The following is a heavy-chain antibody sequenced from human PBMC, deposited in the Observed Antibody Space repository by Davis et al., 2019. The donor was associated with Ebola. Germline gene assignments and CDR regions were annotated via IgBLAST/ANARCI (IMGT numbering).Heavy chain of an antibody. CDR1: GFTFSDYY. D-gene: IGHD6-19*01. CDR2: ISSSSSYT. Sequence: GESLKISCAASGFTFSDYYMSWIRQAPGKGLEWVSYISSSSSYTNYADSVKGRFTISRDNAKNSLYLQMNSLRDEDTAVYYCARDKYSSGWYWFDPWGQGTLVTVSS. V-gene: IGHV3-11*06. J-gene: IGHJ5*02. CDR3: ARDKYSSGWYWFDP.